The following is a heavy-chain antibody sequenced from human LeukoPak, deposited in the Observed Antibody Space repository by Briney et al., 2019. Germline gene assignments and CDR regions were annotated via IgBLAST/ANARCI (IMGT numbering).Heavy chain of an antibody. D-gene: IGHD6-25*01. CDR2: INPNSGGT. CDR3: ARIASGSPGSGWFDP. Sequence: ASVKVSCKASGYTFTGYYMHWVRQAPGQGLEWMGWINPNSGGTNYAQKFQGRVTMTRDTSISTAYMELSRLRSDDTAVYYCARIASGSPGSGWFDPWGQGTLVTVSS. CDR1: GYTFTGYY. V-gene: IGHV1-2*02. J-gene: IGHJ5*02.